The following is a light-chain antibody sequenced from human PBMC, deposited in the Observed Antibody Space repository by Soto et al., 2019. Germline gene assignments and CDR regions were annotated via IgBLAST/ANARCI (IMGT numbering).Light chain of an antibody. J-gene: IGLJ2*01. CDR1: SSDVGGYNY. Sequence: QSALTQPASVSGSPGQSITISCTGTSSDVGGYNYVSWYQQYPGKAPKLMIYDVSNRPSGVSNRFSGSKSGNTASLTISGLQAEDEADYYCSSYTSSSTLEFGGGTKLTVL. CDR2: DVS. V-gene: IGLV2-14*01. CDR3: SSYTSSSTLE.